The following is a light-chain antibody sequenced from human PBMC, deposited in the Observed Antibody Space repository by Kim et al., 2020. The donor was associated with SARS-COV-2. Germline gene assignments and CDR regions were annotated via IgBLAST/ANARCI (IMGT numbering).Light chain of an antibody. J-gene: IGKJ3*01. CDR2: GAS. Sequence: SPGERATLSCSASQSVSSSYLARYQQKPGQAPRLLIYGASSRATGIPDRFSGSGSGTDFTLTISRLEPEDFAVYYCQQYGSSPSSFGPGTKVDIK. CDR3: QQYGSSPSS. V-gene: IGKV3-20*01. CDR1: QSVSSSY.